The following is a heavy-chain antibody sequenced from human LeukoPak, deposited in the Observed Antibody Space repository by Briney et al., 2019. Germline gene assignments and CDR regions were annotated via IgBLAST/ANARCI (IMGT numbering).Heavy chain of an antibody. V-gene: IGHV3-66*01. D-gene: IGHD3-10*01. CDR2: IYSGGNT. CDR3: ARDLASWGFGEASRSAMTSV. J-gene: IGHJ4*02. Sequence: PGGSLRLSCAASRFTVSSDYMSWVRKAPGRGLEWVSVIYSGGNTYYADSVKGRFTISRDNSKNTLYLQMNSLRAEDTAVYYCARDLASWGFGEASRSAMTSVWGQGTLVTVSS. CDR1: RFTVSSDY.